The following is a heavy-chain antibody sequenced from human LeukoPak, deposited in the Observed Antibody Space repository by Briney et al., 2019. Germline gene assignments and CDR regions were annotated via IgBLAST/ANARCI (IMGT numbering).Heavy chain of an antibody. V-gene: IGHV3-11*04. Sequence: PGGSLRLSCAASGFTFSDYYMSWIRQTPGKGLEWVSYISSSGSSIHYADSAKGRFSISRDNAKNSLYLQMNSLRAEDSAIYYCARSTPGGAFDIWGQGTMVTVSS. CDR1: GFTFSDYY. J-gene: IGHJ3*02. CDR3: ARSTPGGAFDI. CDR2: ISSSGSSI. D-gene: IGHD1-26*01.